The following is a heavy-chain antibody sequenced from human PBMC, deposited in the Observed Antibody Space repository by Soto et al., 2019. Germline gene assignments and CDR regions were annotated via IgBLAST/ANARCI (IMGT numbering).Heavy chain of an antibody. Sequence: ASVKVSCKTSGYTFTSYGISWVRQAPGQGLEWMGWVSAYNGNTNYAQKLQGRVTMTTDTSTSTAYMELRSLRSDDTAVYYCARDGYGGNTGPFQHWGQGTLVTVSS. CDR2: VSAYNGNT. D-gene: IGHD2-15*01. CDR1: GYTFTSYG. J-gene: IGHJ1*01. V-gene: IGHV1-18*01. CDR3: ARDGYGGNTGPFQH.